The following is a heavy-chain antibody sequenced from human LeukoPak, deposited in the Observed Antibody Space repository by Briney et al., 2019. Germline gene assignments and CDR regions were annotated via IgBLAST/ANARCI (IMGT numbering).Heavy chain of an antibody. Sequence: SETLSLTCTVSGGSISSGSYYWSWIRQPAGEGLEWIGRIYTSGSTNYNPSLKSRVTISVDTSKNQFSLKLSSVTAADTAVYYCAKRGSNTWSDFDYWGQGTLVTVSS. V-gene: IGHV4-61*02. J-gene: IGHJ4*02. CDR2: IYTSGST. D-gene: IGHD6-13*01. CDR1: GGSISSGSYY. CDR3: AKRGSNTWSDFDY.